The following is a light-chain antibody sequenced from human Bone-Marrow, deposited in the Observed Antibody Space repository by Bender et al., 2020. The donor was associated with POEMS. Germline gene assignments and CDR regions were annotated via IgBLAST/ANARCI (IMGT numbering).Light chain of an antibody. CDR1: SQDVGDYNF. J-gene: IGLJ1*01. CDR2: EVN. Sequence: QSALTQPPSASGSPGQSVTISCTGPSQDVGDYNFVSWYQQYPGKAPKLIIYEVNKRPSGVPDRFSGSKSGTTASLTISGLLTEDEADYYCSSYTTTHTLVFGPGTKVTV. CDR3: SSYTTTHTLV. V-gene: IGLV2-8*01.